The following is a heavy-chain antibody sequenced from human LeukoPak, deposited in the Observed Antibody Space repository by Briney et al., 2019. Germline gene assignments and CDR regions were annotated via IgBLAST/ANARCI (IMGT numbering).Heavy chain of an antibody. CDR2: ISSSSSTI. CDR3: AKDTSYYYDSSGYCLDY. V-gene: IGHV3-48*04. CDR1: GFTFSSYS. Sequence: PGGSLRLSCAASGFTFSSYSMNWVRQAPGKGLEWVSYISSSSSTIYYADSVKGRFTISRDNAKNSLYLQMNSLRAEDTALYYCAKDTSYYYDSSGYCLDYWGQGTLVTVSS. J-gene: IGHJ4*02. D-gene: IGHD3-22*01.